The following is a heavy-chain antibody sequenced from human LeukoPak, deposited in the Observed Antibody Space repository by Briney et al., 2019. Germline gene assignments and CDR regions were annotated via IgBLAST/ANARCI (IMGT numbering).Heavy chain of an antibody. J-gene: IGHJ5*02. V-gene: IGHV3-23*01. Sequence: GGSLRLSCAASGFTFSSYAMSWVRQAPGKGLEWVSAISGSGGSTYYADSVKGRFTISRDNSKNTLYLQMNSLRAEDTALYYCAREIAARSWFDPWGQGTLVTVSS. D-gene: IGHD6-6*01. CDR3: AREIAARSWFDP. CDR1: GFTFSSYA. CDR2: ISGSGGST.